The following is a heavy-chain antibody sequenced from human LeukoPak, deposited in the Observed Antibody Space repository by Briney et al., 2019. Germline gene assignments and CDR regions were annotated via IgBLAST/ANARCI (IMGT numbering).Heavy chain of an antibody. J-gene: IGHJ4*02. Sequence: SETLSLTCTVDGGSISTYSWSWLRHPPGKGLEWIVYIYYSGSTAYNPSRKSRATISLDTAKNKFSLKLSSVTAADTAVYYCASHRYSSGWYYFDHWGQGTLVTVSS. D-gene: IGHD6-19*01. V-gene: IGHV4-59*01. CDR1: GGSISTYS. CDR3: ASHRYSSGWYYFDH. CDR2: IYYSGST.